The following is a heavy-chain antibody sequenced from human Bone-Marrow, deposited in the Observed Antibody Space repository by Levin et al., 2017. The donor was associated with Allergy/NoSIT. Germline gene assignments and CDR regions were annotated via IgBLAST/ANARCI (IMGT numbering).Heavy chain of an antibody. D-gene: IGHD6-13*01. CDR1: GFTFSSYE. V-gene: IGHV3-48*03. CDR3: ASRYSSSWYGSRVAVAGTSYYGMDG. J-gene: IGHJ6*02. Sequence: PGGSLRLSCAASGFTFSSYEMNWVRQAPGKGLEWVSYISSSGSTIYYADSVKGRFTISRDNAKNSLYLQMNSLRAEDTAVYYCASRYSSSWYGSRVAVAGTSYYGMDGWGQGTTVTVSS. CDR2: ISSSGSTI.